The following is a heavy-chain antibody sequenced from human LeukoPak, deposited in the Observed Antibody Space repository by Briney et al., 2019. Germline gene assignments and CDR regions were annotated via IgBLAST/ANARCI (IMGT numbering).Heavy chain of an antibody. J-gene: IGHJ6*02. Sequence: GGSLRLSCAASGFTFSSYGMHWVRQAPGKGLEWVAVISYDGSNKYYADSVKGRFTISRDNSKNTLYLQMNSLRAEDTAVYYCAKEIGSSRTYGMDVWGQGTTVTVSS. V-gene: IGHV3-30*18. D-gene: IGHD6-13*01. CDR2: ISYDGSNK. CDR1: GFTFSSYG. CDR3: AKEIGSSRTYGMDV.